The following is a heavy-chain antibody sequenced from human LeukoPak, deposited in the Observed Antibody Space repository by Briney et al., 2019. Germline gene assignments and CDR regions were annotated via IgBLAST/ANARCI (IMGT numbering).Heavy chain of an antibody. D-gene: IGHD6-19*01. V-gene: IGHV4-59*01. Sequence: SETLSLTCTVSGGSINSYYWNWIRQPPGKGLEWIGYIYYSGSTNYNPSLKSRVTISVDTSKNQFSLKLSSVTAADTAVYYCARGDRAGPFDYWGQGTLVTVSS. J-gene: IGHJ4*02. CDR3: ARGDRAGPFDY. CDR2: IYYSGST. CDR1: GGSINSYY.